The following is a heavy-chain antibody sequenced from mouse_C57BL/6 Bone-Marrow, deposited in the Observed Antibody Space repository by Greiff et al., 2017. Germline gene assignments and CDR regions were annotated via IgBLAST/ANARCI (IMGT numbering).Heavy chain of an antibody. D-gene: IGHD1-1*01. V-gene: IGHV1-26*01. J-gene: IGHJ2*01. CDR3: AIDLLLRYFDY. CDR2: INPNNGGT. Sequence: EVQLQQSGPELVKPGASVKISCKASGYTFTDYYMNWVKQSHGKSLEWIGDINPNNGGTSYNQKFKGKATLTVDKSSSTAYMEHRSLTSEDSAVYYCAIDLLLRYFDYWGQGTTLTVSS. CDR1: GYTFTDYY.